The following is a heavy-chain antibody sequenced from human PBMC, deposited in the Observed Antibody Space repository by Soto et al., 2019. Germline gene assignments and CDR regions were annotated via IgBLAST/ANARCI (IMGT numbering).Heavy chain of an antibody. Sequence: PGGSLRLSCAASGFTFSSSGMHWVRQAPGKGLEWVAVISYDGSNKYYADSVKGRFTISRDNSKNTLYLQMNSLRAEDTAVYYCAKPPDDIVATIGDYWGQGTLVTVSS. V-gene: IGHV3-30*18. CDR2: ISYDGSNK. CDR1: GFTFSSSG. J-gene: IGHJ4*02. CDR3: AKPPDDIVATIGDY. D-gene: IGHD5-12*01.